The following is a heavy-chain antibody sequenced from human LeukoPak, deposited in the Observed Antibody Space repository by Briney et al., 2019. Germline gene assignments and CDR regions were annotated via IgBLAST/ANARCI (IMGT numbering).Heavy chain of an antibody. CDR1: GYTFTSYD. CDR2: MNPNSGNT. V-gene: IGHV1-8*01. CDR3: ARLTYYDFWSGYYRHYMDV. D-gene: IGHD3-3*01. J-gene: IGHJ6*03. Sequence: GASVKVSCKASGYTFTSYDINWVRQATGQGLEWMGWMNPNSGNTGYAQKFQGRVTMTRNTSISTVYMELSSLRSEDTAVYYCARLTYYDFWSGYYRHYMDVWGKGTTVTVSS.